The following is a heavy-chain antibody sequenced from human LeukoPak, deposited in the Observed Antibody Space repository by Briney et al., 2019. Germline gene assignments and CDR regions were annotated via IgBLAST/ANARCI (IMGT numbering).Heavy chain of an antibody. Sequence: SVKVSCKASGGTFSSYAISWVRQAPGQGLEWMGGIIPIFGTANYAQKFQGRVTITTDESTSTAYMELSSLRSEDTAVYYCASTIFGVVIKPRHAFDIWGQGTMVTVSS. V-gene: IGHV1-69*05. CDR2: IIPIFGTA. CDR3: ASTIFGVVIKPRHAFDI. J-gene: IGHJ3*02. D-gene: IGHD3-3*01. CDR1: GGTFSSYA.